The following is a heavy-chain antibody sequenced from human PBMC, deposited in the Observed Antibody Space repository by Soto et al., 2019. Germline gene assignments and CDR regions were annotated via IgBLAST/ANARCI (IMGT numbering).Heavy chain of an antibody. Sequence: QVQLVESGGGVVQPGTSLRLSCAASGFLFSRFGMHWVRQAPGKGLEWVAVIVSYGGSKDHAHSVRGRFIISRDNSRNTLFLEMNSLRVEDTGIYYCARDDEYDDNGLDYWGQGTLVTVSS. CDR1: GFLFSRFG. CDR2: IVSYGGSK. D-gene: IGHD1-1*01. J-gene: IGHJ4*02. CDR3: ARDDEYDDNGLDY. V-gene: IGHV3-33*01.